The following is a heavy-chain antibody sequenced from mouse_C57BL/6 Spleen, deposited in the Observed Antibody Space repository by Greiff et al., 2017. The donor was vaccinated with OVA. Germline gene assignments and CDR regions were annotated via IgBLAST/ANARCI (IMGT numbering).Heavy chain of an antibody. D-gene: IGHD4-1*01. CDR1: GYTFTSYW. CDR3: ARGSPGTPFAD. J-gene: IGHJ3*01. Sequence: VQLQQPGPELVKPGSSVKLSCKASGYTFTSYWMHWVKQRPIQGLEWIGNIDPSDSAPPYNQKFKDKATLTVDKSSSTAYMQLSSLTSEDSAVYYCARGSPGTPFADWGQGTLVTVSA. CDR2: IDPSDSAP. V-gene: IGHV1-52*01.